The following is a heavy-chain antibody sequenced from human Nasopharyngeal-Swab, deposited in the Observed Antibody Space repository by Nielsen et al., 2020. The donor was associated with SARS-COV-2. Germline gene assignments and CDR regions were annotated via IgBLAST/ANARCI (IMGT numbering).Heavy chain of an antibody. CDR2: ISGGNSDS. CDR3: VKNSGRDGGY. Sequence: LSLTCVASGFAFSDSYMSWIRQAPEKGLEWLSYISGGNSDSNYADSVKGRFTISRDNTKNALYLQMNSLRAEDTAVYYCVKNSGRDGGYWGQGTLVTVSS. D-gene: IGHD1-1*01. CDR1: GFAFSDSY. V-gene: IGHV3-11*03. J-gene: IGHJ4*02.